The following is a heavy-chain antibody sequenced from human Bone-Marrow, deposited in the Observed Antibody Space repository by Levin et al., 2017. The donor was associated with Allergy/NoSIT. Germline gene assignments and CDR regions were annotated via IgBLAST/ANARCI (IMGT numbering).Heavy chain of an antibody. CDR3: AKGPLTMAAKQTGYFDY. V-gene: IGHV3-30*18. Sequence: GESLKISCAASGFTFSTYGMHWVRQAPGKGLEWVSVISYDGSNKYYADSVKGRFTISRDNSKNTLYLQMNSLRVEDTAVYYCAKGPLTMAAKQTGYFDYWGQGTLVTVSS. J-gene: IGHJ4*02. CDR1: GFTFSTYG. D-gene: IGHD3-3*01. CDR2: ISYDGSNK.